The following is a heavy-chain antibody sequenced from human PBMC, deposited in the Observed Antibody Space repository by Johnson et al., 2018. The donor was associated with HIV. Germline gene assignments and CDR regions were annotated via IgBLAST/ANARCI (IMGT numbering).Heavy chain of an antibody. CDR3: TYGESFFDI. D-gene: IGHD3-10*01. J-gene: IGHJ3*02. Sequence: EVQLVESGGGLVQPGGSLRLSCGASVFTFSYHWMQWVCQAPGKGLVWVSRINGDGSRTSYAAPVKGRFTISRDDSKNTLNLQMNSLKTEDTDVYYCTYGESFFDIWGQGTMVTASS. V-gene: IGHV3-74*01. CDR2: INGDGSRT. CDR1: VFTFSYHW.